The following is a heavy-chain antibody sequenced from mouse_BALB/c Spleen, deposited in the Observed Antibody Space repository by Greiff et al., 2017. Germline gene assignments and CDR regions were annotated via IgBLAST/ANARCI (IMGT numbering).Heavy chain of an antibody. Sequence: LVKTGASVKISCKASGYSFTGYYMHWVKQSHGKSLEWIGYISCFNGATSYNQKFKGKATFTVDTSSSTAYMQFNSLTSEDSAVYYCARKLDYDEGFAYWGQGTLVTVSA. CDR1: GYSFTGYY. V-gene: IGHV1S34*01. CDR2: ISCFNGAT. J-gene: IGHJ3*01. D-gene: IGHD2-4*01. CDR3: ARKLDYDEGFAY.